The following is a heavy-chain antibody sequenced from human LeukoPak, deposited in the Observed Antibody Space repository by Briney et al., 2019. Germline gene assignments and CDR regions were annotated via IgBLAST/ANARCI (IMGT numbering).Heavy chain of an antibody. J-gene: IGHJ1*01. D-gene: IGHD2-15*01. CDR1: GFSLSTSGVG. CDR2: ISWNTDK. CDR3: TVFSVVAGTGFFHL. V-gene: IGHV2-5*01. Sequence: ESGPSLVNPTPTLTLTCTFSGFSLSTSGVGVGWIRQPPMKALECLTVISWNTDKRYTPSLKSSLNITKDATNPQVVLTMTNMDPVATATYCCTVFSVVAGTGFFHLWGQGTLVTVSS.